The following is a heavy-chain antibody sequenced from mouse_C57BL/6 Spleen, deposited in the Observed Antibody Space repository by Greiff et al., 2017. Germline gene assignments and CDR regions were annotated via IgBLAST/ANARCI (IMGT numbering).Heavy chain of an antibody. CDR3: ARDYGSSYPYAMDY. V-gene: IGHV1-55*01. CDR1: GYTFTSYW. CDR2: IYPGSGST. J-gene: IGHJ4*01. Sequence: QVQLQQPGAELVKPGASVTMSCKASGYTFTSYWITWVKQRPGQGLEWIGDIYPGSGSTNYNEKFKSKATLTVDTSSSTAYMQLSSLTSEDSAVYYCARDYGSSYPYAMDYWGQGTSVTVPS. D-gene: IGHD1-1*01.